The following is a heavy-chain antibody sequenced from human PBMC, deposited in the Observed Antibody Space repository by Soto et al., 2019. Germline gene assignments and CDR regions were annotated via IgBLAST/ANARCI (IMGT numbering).Heavy chain of an antibody. CDR1: GFTFSSYA. V-gene: IGHV3-23*01. CDR3: AKGRYSKLSGYYYYMDV. Sequence: EVQLLESGGGLVQPGGSLRLSCAASGFTFSSYAMSWVRQAPGKGLEWVSAISGSGGSTYYADSVKGRFTISRDNSKNTLYLQMNSLRADDTAVYYCAKGRYSKLSGYYYYMDVWGKGTTVTVSS. J-gene: IGHJ6*03. CDR2: ISGSGGST. D-gene: IGHD4-4*01.